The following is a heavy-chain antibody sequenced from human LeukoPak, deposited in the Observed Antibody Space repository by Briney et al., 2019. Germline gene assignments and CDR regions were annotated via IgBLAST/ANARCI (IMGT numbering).Heavy chain of an antibody. CDR2: IRSKANGDAT. D-gene: IGHD2-15*01. J-gene: IGHJ4*02. CDR3: TGSLGYCSGGSCYGPDY. Sequence: GGSLRLSCAASGFTFSGSAMHWVRQASGKWLEWVGRIRSKANGDATAYAASVKGRFTISRDDSKNTAYLQMNSLKTEDTAVYYCTGSLGYCSGGSCYGPDYWGQGALVTVSS. CDR1: GFTFSGSA. V-gene: IGHV3-73*01.